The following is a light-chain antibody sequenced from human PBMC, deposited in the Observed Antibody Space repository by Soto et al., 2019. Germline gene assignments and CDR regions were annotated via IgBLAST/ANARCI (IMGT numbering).Light chain of an antibody. CDR1: QSVSSSN. CDR3: QKYGSTPRT. V-gene: IGKV3-20*01. CDR2: GAS. Sequence: EIVLTQSPGTLSLSPRERATLSCRASQSVSSSNLAWYQQKPGQAPRLLIYGASSRATGIPDRFSGSGSGPYFTLTISRLAYEDSEVYYCQKYGSTPRTFGQGTKVEIK. J-gene: IGKJ1*01.